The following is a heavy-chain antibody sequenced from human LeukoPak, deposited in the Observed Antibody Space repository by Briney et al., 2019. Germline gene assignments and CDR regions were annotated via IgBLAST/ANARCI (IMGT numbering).Heavy chain of an antibody. CDR3: ARGIGTSYDSSRDAFDI. V-gene: IGHV4-61*02. D-gene: IGHD3-22*01. CDR1: AGSINSGDYY. CDR2: IYSPGTN. J-gene: IGHJ3*02. Sequence: SETLSLTCAVSAGSINSGDYYWSWIRQPAGKGLEWIGRIYSPGTNYNYNPSLKSRVTISIDTSKNQFSLKLTSVTAADTAVYYCARGIGTSYDSSRDAFDIWGQGTMVTVSS.